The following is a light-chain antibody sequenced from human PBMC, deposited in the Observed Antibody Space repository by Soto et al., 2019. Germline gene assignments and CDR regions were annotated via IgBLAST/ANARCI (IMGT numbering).Light chain of an antibody. CDR1: QSISSSY. V-gene: IGKV3-20*01. J-gene: IGKJ1*01. CDR3: QQYGSSSWP. Sequence: EIVMTQSPATLSVYPGERATLSCRASQSISSSYLAWYQQRPGQAPRLLIYGASSRATGIPDRFSGSGSGTEFTLTISRLEPEDFAVYYCQQYGSSSWPFGQGTKV. CDR2: GAS.